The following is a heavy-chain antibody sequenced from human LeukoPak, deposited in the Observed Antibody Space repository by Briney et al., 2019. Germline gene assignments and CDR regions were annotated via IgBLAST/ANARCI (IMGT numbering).Heavy chain of an antibody. CDR3: ASRDAFDI. J-gene: IGHJ3*02. CDR2: INPNSGGT. CDR1: GYTFTSYG. Sequence: GASVKVSCKASGYTFTSYGISWVRQAPGQGLEWMGWINPNSGGTNYAQKFQGRVTMTRDTSISTAYMELSRLRSDDTAVYYCASRDAFDIWGQGTMVTVSS. V-gene: IGHV1-2*02.